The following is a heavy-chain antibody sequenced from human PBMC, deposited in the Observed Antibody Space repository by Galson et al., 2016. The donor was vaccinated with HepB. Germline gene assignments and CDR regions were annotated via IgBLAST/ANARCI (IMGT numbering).Heavy chain of an antibody. CDR3: ARHLAPSTGSGFDY. CDR2: IEYSGST. CDR1: AGSISCVGYY. D-gene: IGHD2-15*01. V-gene: IGHV4-39*01. Sequence: SESLSPVCTLDAGSISCVGYYWGWIREPPGKGLQWFGAIEYSGSTLYHPSLNSRLTVTVDTSNNQFSLRLSSVSVADTALYSCARHLAPSTGSGFDYWGQGTLVTVSS. J-gene: IGHJ4*02.